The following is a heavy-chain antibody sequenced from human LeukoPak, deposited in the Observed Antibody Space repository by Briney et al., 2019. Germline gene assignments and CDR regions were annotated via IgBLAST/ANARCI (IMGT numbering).Heavy chain of an antibody. CDR1: GYTFTSYG. Sequence: ASVKVSCKASGYTFTSYGISWVRQAPGQGLEWMGWISAYNGNTNYAQKLRGRVTMTTDTSTSTAYMELRSLRSDDTAVYYCARAQAYYYDSSGYFYWGQGTLVTVSS. D-gene: IGHD3-22*01. CDR3: ARAQAYYYDSSGYFY. V-gene: IGHV1-18*01. J-gene: IGHJ4*02. CDR2: ISAYNGNT.